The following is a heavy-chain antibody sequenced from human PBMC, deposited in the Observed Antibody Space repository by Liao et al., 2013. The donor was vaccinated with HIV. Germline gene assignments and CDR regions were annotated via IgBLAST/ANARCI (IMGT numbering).Heavy chain of an antibody. J-gene: IGHJ4*02. CDR3: ARDPSFWSGPAY. D-gene: IGHD3-3*01. Sequence: QVQLQQWGAGLLKPSETLSLTCAVYGGSFSGYYWSWIRQPPGKGLEWIGYIYHSGSTYYNPSLKSRVTISVDRSKNHFSLKLSSVTAADTAVYYCARDPSFWSGPAYWGQGTLVTVSS. CDR2: IYHSGST. V-gene: IGHV4-34*01. CDR1: GGSFSGYY.